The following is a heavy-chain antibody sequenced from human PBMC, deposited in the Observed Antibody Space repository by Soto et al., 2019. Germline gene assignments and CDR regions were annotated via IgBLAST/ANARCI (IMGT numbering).Heavy chain of an antibody. CDR2: INHSGST. CDR3: ARFYRRDDAFDI. D-gene: IGHD3-16*02. J-gene: IGHJ3*02. Sequence: SETLSLTCAVYGGSFSGYYWSWIRQPPGKGLEWIGEINHSGSTNYNPSLKSRVTISVDTSKNQFSLKLSSVTAADTAVYYCARFYRRDDAFDIWGQGTMVTVSS. CDR1: GGSFSGYY. V-gene: IGHV4-34*01.